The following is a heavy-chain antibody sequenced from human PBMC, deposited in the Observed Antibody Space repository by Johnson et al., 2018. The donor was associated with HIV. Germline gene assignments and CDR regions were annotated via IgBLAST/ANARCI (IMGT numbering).Heavy chain of an antibody. V-gene: IGHV3-53*01. D-gene: IGHD3-16*01. CDR2: IYTGDST. J-gene: IGHJ3*02. CDR1: GFTVSASS. Sequence: VQLVESGGGLIQPGGSLRLSCAASGFTVSASSMIWVRQAPGEGLKWVSLIYTGDSTSYADSVKGRFTISTDTSKNTLYLQMNALRAEATAVYYCAISIPRPGWGDAFDIWGQGTMVTVSS. CDR3: AISIPRPGWGDAFDI.